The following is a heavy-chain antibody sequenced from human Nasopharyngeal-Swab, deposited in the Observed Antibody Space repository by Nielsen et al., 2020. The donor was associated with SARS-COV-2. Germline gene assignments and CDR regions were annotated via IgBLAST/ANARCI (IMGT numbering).Heavy chain of an antibody. Sequence: WIRQPPGKGLEWIGYIYYSGSTYYNPSLKSRVTISVDTSKNQFSLKLSSVTAADTAVYYCARGQAYYYGSGSCYYYYYYMDVWGKGTTVTVSS. J-gene: IGHJ6*03. CDR3: ARGQAYYYGSGSCYYYYYYMDV. V-gene: IGHV4-28*03. D-gene: IGHD3-10*01. CDR2: IYYSGST.